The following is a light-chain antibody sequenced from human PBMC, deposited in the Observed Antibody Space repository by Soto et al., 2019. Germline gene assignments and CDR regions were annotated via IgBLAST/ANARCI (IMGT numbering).Light chain of an antibody. V-gene: IGKV1-12*01. Sequence: DIQMTQSPSSLYAYVGDRVTITCRASQVISNWLAWYQQKPGKAPKLLIYAASRLQSGVPSRFSGTGSGTDFSLTISRLQPEDFATYYCQQGNCFPITSGQGTRLEIK. CDR1: QVISNW. CDR2: AAS. CDR3: QQGNCFPIT. J-gene: IGKJ5*01.